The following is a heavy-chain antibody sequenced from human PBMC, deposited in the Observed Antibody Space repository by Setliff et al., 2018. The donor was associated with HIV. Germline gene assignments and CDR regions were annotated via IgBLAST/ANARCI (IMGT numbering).Heavy chain of an antibody. D-gene: IGHD6-13*01. V-gene: IGHV4-59*01. Sequence: SETLSLTCTVSGGSISSYYWSWIRQPPGKGLEWIGYIYYSGSTNYNPSLKRRVTISVDTSKNQFSLKLSSVTAADTAVYYCARVTSSSRGVSNWFDPWGQGALVTVSS. CDR3: ARVTSSSRGVSNWFDP. CDR2: IYYSGST. CDR1: GGSISSYY. J-gene: IGHJ5*02.